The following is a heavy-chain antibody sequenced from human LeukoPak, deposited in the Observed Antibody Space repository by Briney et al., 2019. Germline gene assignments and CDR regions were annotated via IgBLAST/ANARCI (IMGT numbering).Heavy chain of an antibody. Sequence: SVKVCCKASGGTFISYAISWVRQAPGQGLEWMGGMIPIFGTANYAQKFQGRVTITTDASTSTAYMELSSLRSEDTAVYYCARAYSSGWYYGDWGQGTLVTVSS. CDR3: ARAYSSGWYYGD. CDR2: MIPIFGTA. J-gene: IGHJ4*02. D-gene: IGHD6-19*01. CDR1: GGTFISYA. V-gene: IGHV1-69*05.